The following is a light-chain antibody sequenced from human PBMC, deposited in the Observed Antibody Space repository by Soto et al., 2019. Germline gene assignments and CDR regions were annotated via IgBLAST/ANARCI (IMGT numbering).Light chain of an antibody. CDR3: SSYTTSNTGV. V-gene: IGLV2-14*01. CDR2: EVS. Sequence: QSALTQPASVSGSPGQSITISCTGTSSDVGGYNYVSWFQQHPGEAPKLLIYEVSNRPSGVSNRFSASKSGNTASLTISGLQGEDEADYYCSSYTTSNTGVFGGGTKLTVL. J-gene: IGLJ3*02. CDR1: SSDVGGYNY.